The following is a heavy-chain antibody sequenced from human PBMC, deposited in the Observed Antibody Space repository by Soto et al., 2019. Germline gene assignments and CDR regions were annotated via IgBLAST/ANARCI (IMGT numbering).Heavy chain of an antibody. CDR3: AKGASYYYCSGSYARRVD. V-gene: IGHV3-23*01. CDR2: ISGSGGST. D-gene: IGHD3-10*01. J-gene: IGHJ4*02. Sequence: GGSLRLSCAASGFTFSTYAMSWVRQAPGKGLEWVSAISGSGGSTYYVDSVKGRFTISRDNAKNTLYLQMNSLRAEDTAVYYCAKGASYYYCSGSYARRVDWGQGTLVTVSS. CDR1: GFTFSTYA.